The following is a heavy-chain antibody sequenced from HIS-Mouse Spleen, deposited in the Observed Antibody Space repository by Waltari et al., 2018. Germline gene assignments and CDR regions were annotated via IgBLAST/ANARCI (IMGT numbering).Heavy chain of an antibody. Sequence: QVQLQQWGAGLLKPSATLSLTCAVYGGSFSGYYWSRIRRPPGRGLEWIGEINHSGSTNYNPSLKSRVTISVDTSKNQFSLKLSSVTAADTAVYYCARGVHEDSSGWHGHAFDIWGQGTMVTVSS. CDR3: ARGVHEDSSGWHGHAFDI. V-gene: IGHV4-34*01. CDR2: INHSGST. D-gene: IGHD6-19*01. CDR1: GGSFSGYY. J-gene: IGHJ3*02.